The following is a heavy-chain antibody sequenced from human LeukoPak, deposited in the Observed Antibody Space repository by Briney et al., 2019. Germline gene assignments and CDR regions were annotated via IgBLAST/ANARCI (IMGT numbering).Heavy chain of an antibody. Sequence: GASVKVSCKASGYAFTSYYMHWVRQAPGQGLEWIGWIVVGSGNTNYAQKFQGRVTITADESTSTAYMELSSLRSEDTAVYYCAKSFARVPAALDYWGQGTLVTVSS. CDR3: AKSFARVPAALDY. CDR1: GYAFTSYY. D-gene: IGHD2-2*01. CDR2: IVVGSGNT. J-gene: IGHJ4*02. V-gene: IGHV1-46*01.